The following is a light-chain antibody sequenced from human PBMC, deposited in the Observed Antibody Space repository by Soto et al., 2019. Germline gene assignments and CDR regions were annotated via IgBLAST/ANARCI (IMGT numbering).Light chain of an antibody. Sequence: EIVLTQSPATLSLSPEERATLSCRASQSISSYLAWYQQKPGQAPRLLIYDASNRATGIPARFSGSGSGTDFTLTISSLEPEDFAVYYCQQRSNGPFTFGPGTKVDIK. J-gene: IGKJ3*01. CDR3: QQRSNGPFT. CDR2: DAS. CDR1: QSISSY. V-gene: IGKV3-11*01.